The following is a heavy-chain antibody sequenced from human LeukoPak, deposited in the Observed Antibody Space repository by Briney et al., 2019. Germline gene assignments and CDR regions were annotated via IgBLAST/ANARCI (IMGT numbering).Heavy chain of an antibody. J-gene: IGHJ4*02. V-gene: IGHV4-61*01. Sequence: SETLSLTCTVSGGSVSGGSYYWSWIRQPPGKGLEWIGYIYYTGNTNYNPSLKSRVTISVDTSKNQFSLKLSSVTAADTAVYYCARNVGDGYNSLGGYWGQGTLVTVSS. CDR1: GGSVSGGSYY. CDR2: IYYTGNT. D-gene: IGHD5-24*01. CDR3: ARNVGDGYNSLGGY.